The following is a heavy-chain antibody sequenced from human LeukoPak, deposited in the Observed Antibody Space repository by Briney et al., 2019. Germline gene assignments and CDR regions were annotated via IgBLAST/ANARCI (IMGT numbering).Heavy chain of an antibody. D-gene: IGHD2/OR15-2a*01. CDR3: ARDRLTSSSFRYYYTTAGYQSDAFDV. V-gene: IGHV1-18*01. Sequence: ASVKVSRKTSGYNFASYGINWVRQAPGQGLEWMGWISGYNGNTDYAQNFQGRVTMTRDTSTSTVYMELRSLRSDDTAVYYCARDRLTSSSFRYYYTTAGYQSDAFDVWGQGTMVTVSS. J-gene: IGHJ3*01. CDR1: GYNFASYG. CDR2: ISGYNGNT.